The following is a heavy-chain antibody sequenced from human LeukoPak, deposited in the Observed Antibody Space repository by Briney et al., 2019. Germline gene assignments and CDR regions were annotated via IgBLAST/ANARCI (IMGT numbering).Heavy chain of an antibody. CDR3: AKDGESKDYYDSSGYPPFGY. CDR2: ISYDGSNK. D-gene: IGHD3-22*01. V-gene: IGHV3-30*18. Sequence: GGSLRLSCAASGFTFSSYGMHWVRQAPGKGLEWVAVISYDGSNKYYADSVKGRFTISRDNSKNTLYLQMNSLRAEDTAVYYCAKDGESKDYYDSSGYPPFGYWGQGTLVTVSS. J-gene: IGHJ4*02. CDR1: GFTFSSYG.